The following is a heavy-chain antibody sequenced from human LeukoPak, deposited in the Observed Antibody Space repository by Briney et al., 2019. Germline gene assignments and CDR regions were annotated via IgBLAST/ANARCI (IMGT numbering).Heavy chain of an antibody. CDR1: GFTVSSDS. CDR3: ARRAGAYSHPYDY. D-gene: IGHD4/OR15-4a*01. J-gene: IGHJ4*02. Sequence: GGSLRLSCTVSGFTVSSDSMSWVRQAPGKGLEWVSFIYSDNTHYSDSVKGRFTISRDNSKNTLYLQMNSLRAEATAVYYCARRAGAYSHPYDYWGQGTLVTVSS. V-gene: IGHV3-53*01. CDR2: IYSDNT.